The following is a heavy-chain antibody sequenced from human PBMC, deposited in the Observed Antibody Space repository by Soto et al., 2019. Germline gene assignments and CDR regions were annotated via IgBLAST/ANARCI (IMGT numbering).Heavy chain of an antibody. D-gene: IGHD3-22*01. Sequence: SETLSLTCTVSGGSISSSHYYGGWIRQSPGKGLEWIGSIYYIGNTYYNPSLKSRVTISVDTSKNQFSLKLSSVTAADTAVYYFARFGNYYDNSGYYSYFDYWGQGTLVTVSS. V-gene: IGHV4-39*01. J-gene: IGHJ4*02. CDR3: ARFGNYYDNSGYYSYFDY. CDR1: GGSISSSHYY. CDR2: IYYIGNT.